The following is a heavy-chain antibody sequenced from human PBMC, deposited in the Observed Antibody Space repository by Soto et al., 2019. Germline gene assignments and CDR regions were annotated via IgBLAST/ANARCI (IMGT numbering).Heavy chain of an antibody. CDR2: IWYDGSNK. J-gene: IGHJ6*02. V-gene: IGHV3-33*01. CDR1: GFTFSSYG. D-gene: IGHD2-15*01. CDR3: ARDYVVVVVAASAGYGMDV. Sequence: WGSLRLSCAASGFTFSSYGMHCFRHSPFKWLEWVAVIWYDGSNKYYADSVKGRFTISRDNSKNTLYLQMNSLRAEDTAVYYCARDYVVVVVAASAGYGMDVWGQGTTVTVSS.